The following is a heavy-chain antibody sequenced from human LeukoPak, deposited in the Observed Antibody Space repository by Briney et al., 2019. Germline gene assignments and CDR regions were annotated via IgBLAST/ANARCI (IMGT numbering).Heavy chain of an antibody. J-gene: IGHJ5*02. CDR1: GYTLTELS. Sequence: GASVKVSCKVSGYTLTELSMHWVRQAPGKGLEWMGGFDPEDGETIYAQKFQGRVTMTEDTSTDTAYMELSSLRSEDTAVYYCATITMVRGVIDWFDPWGQGTLVTVSS. CDR3: ATITMVRGVIDWFDP. D-gene: IGHD3-10*01. CDR2: FDPEDGET. V-gene: IGHV1-24*01.